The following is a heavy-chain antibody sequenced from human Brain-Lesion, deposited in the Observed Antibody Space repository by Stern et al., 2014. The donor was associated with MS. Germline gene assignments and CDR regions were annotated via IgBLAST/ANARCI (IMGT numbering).Heavy chain of an antibody. CDR1: GYTLTELS. CDR3: ATLSPGAGGNYYRHFDY. D-gene: IGHD1-26*01. V-gene: IGHV1-24*01. CDR2: FDPEDGET. J-gene: IGHJ4*02. Sequence: QVQLVESGAEVKKPGASVKVSCKVSGYTLTELSMHWVRQAPRKGLEWMGCFDPEDGETIYAQKFQGRVTMTEDTSTDTAYMELSSLISEDTAVYYCATLSPGAGGNYYRHFDYWGQGTLVTVSS.